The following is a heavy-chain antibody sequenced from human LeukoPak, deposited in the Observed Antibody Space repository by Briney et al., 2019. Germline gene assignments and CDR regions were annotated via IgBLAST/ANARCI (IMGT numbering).Heavy chain of an antibody. Sequence: KPGESLKISCKGSGYPFTTYWIGWVRQMPGKGLEWMGIIYPDDSDTRYSPSFQGQVTISGDKSISTAYLQWSSLKASDSAMYYCARGGYSYGHTPFDYWGQGTLVTVSS. J-gene: IGHJ4*02. CDR2: IYPDDSDT. CDR3: ARGGYSYGHTPFDY. D-gene: IGHD5-18*01. CDR1: GYPFTTYW. V-gene: IGHV5-51*01.